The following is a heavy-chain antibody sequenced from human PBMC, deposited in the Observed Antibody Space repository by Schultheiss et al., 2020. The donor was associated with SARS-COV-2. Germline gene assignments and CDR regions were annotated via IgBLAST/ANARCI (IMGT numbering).Heavy chain of an antibody. D-gene: IGHD3-22*01. V-gene: IGHV3-30*04. CDR3: ARVLSPYYYDSSGYEGAFDI. CDR2: IWYDGSNK. J-gene: IGHJ3*02. CDR1: GFTFSSYA. Sequence: GESLKISCAASGFTFSSYAMSWVRQAPGKGLEWVAVIWYDGSNKYYADSVKGRFTISRDNSKNTLYLQMNSLRAEDTAVYYCARVLSPYYYDSSGYEGAFDIWGQGTMVTVSS.